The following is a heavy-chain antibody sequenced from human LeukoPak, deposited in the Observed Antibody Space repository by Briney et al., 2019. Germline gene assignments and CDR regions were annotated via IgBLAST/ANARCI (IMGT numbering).Heavy chain of an antibody. J-gene: IGHJ4*02. V-gene: IGHV3-33*08. CDR1: GFTFSNYW. CDR3: ARETTTLDY. CDR2: IWYDGSNK. D-gene: IGHD1-26*01. Sequence: GGSLRLSCAASGFTFSNYWMNWVRQAPGKGLEWVAVIWYDGSNKFYADSVKGRFTISRDNSKNTLYLQMNSLRAEDTAVYYCARETTTLDYWGQGTLVTVSS.